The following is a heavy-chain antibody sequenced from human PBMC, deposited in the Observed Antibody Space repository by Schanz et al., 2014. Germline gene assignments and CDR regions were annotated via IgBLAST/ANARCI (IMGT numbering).Heavy chain of an antibody. CDR1: GFTFSGYA. Sequence: EVQLLESGGGLVQPGGSLRLSCAASGFTFSGYAMSWVRQAPGRGLEWVSIISGSGGNTYYADAVRGGFTISIDNSKTPVYLQMNSLRAEDTAVYYCAKDADNTAMSTDYFDYRGKGTPVTVSS. D-gene: IGHD5-18*01. CDR3: AKDADNTAMSTDYFDY. CDR2: ISGSGGNT. J-gene: IGHJ4*02. V-gene: IGHV3-23*01.